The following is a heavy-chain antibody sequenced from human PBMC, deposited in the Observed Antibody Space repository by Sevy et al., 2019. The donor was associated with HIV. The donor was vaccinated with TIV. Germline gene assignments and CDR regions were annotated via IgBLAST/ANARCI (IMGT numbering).Heavy chain of an antibody. D-gene: IGHD2-15*01. CDR3: GRCSGGSCYSSWFDP. CDR1: GFTFSSYA. CDR2: ISGSGGST. Sequence: GGSLRLSCAASGFTFSSYAMSWVRQAPGKGLEWVSAISGSGGSTYYADSVKGRFTNSRENSKNTRYLQMNSLRAEDTAVYYCGRCSGGSCYSSWFDPWGQGTLVTVSS. V-gene: IGHV3-23*01. J-gene: IGHJ5*02.